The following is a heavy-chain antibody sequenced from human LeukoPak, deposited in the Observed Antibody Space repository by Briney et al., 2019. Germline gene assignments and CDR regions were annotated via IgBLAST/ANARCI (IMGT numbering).Heavy chain of an antibody. CDR2: IYYSGST. J-gene: IGHJ4*02. V-gene: IGHV4-30-4*01. Sequence: SETLSLTCTVSGGSISSGDYYWSWIRQPPGKGLEWIGYIYYSGSTYYNPSLKSRVTISVDTSKNQFSLKLSSVTAADTAVYYCARGLRWIQLAFYFDYWGQGTLVTVSS. CDR1: GGSISSGDYY. D-gene: IGHD5-18*01. CDR3: ARGLRWIQLAFYFDY.